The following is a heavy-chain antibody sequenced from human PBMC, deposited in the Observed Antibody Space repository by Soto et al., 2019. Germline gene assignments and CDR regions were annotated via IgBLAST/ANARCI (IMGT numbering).Heavy chain of an antibody. CDR2: ISGSGGST. Sequence: LRLSCAASGFTFSSYAMSWVRQAPGKGLEWVSAISGSGGSTYYADSVKGRSTISRDNSKNTLYLQMNSLRAEDTAVYYCAKENLGYCSGGSCYLDNWGQGTLVTVSS. J-gene: IGHJ4*02. V-gene: IGHV3-23*01. CDR3: AKENLGYCSGGSCYLDN. D-gene: IGHD2-15*01. CDR1: GFTFSSYA.